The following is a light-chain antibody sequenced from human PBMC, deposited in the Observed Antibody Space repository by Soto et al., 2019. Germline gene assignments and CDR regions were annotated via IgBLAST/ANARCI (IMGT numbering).Light chain of an antibody. CDR3: QQDNNWPPLT. J-gene: IGKJ4*01. Sequence: EIVMTQSPATLSVSPGERATLSCRASQTVNSNLAWYQKKPGQAPRLLIYGASTRAPGIPARFSGSGSGTEFTLNISSLQSEDFAVYYCQQDNNWPPLTFGGGTKVEIK. V-gene: IGKV3D-15*01. CDR1: QTVNSN. CDR2: GAS.